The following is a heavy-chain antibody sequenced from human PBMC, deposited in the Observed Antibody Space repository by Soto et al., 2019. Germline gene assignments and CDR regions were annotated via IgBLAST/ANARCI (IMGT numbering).Heavy chain of an antibody. V-gene: IGHV1-18*01. Sequence: QVQLVQSGAEVKKPGASVKVSCKASGYTFTSYGISWVRQAPGQGLEWMGWISAYNGNTNYAQKLQGRVTMTTDTSTGTAYMELRSLRSEDTAVYYCASGVDIAMTYYGMDVWGQGTTVTVSS. D-gene: IGHD5-18*01. J-gene: IGHJ6*02. CDR1: GYTFTSYG. CDR2: ISAYNGNT. CDR3: ASGVDIAMTYYGMDV.